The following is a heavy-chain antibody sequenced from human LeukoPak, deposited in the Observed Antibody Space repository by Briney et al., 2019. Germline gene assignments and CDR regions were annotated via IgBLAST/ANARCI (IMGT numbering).Heavy chain of an antibody. D-gene: IGHD5-12*01. J-gene: IGHJ4*02. CDR1: GITFSSYA. CDR3: AKRNSGYDLYYLDY. CDR2: ISTTGADT. Sequence: GGSLRLSCAVSGITFSSYAMSWVRHAPGKGLEWVSAISTTGADTHYADSVKGRFTISRDNSKNTMYLQMNSLRAEDTAVYYCAKRNSGYDLYYLDYWGQGTLVTVSS. V-gene: IGHV3-23*01.